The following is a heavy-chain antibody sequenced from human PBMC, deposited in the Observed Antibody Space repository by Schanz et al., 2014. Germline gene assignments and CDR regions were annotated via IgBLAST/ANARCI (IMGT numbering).Heavy chain of an antibody. J-gene: IGHJ4*02. V-gene: IGHV1-46*01. CDR3: ARDQSPYGYSSDGRYFDY. D-gene: IGHD2-15*01. CDR1: GYTFTSYS. Sequence: QVQLVQSGAEVKKPGASVKVSCKASGYTFTSYSMHWVRQAPGQGREWMGIINLSGGSTNNAQKFQGRVTMTTDTCTSTTYMDLRNLSSDGTAVYYCARDQSPYGYSSDGRYFDYWGQGSLVTVSS. CDR2: INLSGGST.